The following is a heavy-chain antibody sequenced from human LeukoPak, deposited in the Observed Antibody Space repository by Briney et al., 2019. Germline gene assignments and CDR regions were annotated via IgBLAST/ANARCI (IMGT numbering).Heavy chain of an antibody. CDR3: ARAVAGTPIDY. J-gene: IGHJ4*02. V-gene: IGHV3-33*01. Sequence: GGSLRLSCAASGFTFSSYGMHWVCQAPGKGLEWVAVIWYDGTNKYYADSVKGRFTISRDNSENTLYLQMNSLRAEDTAVYYCARAVAGTPIDYWGQGTLVTVSS. CDR1: GFTFSSYG. D-gene: IGHD6-19*01. CDR2: IWYDGTNK.